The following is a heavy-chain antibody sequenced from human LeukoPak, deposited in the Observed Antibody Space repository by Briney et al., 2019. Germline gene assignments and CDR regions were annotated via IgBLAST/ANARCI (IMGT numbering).Heavy chain of an antibody. Sequence: GGSLRLSCAVSGFAFGSEAMSWVRQSPARGLEWVASISPGGGTTYYADSVKGRFTISRDNAKNSLYLQMNSLRAEDTAVYYCARELSGWSVHSDYWGQGTLVTVSS. J-gene: IGHJ4*02. V-gene: IGHV3-23*01. CDR3: ARELSGWSVHSDY. CDR2: ISPGGGTT. D-gene: IGHD6-19*01. CDR1: GFAFGSEA.